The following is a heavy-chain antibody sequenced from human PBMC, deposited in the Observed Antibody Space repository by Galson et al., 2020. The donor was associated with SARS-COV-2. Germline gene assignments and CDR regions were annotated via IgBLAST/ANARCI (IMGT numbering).Heavy chain of an antibody. CDR1: GGSFSGYS. CDR2: INFGGNT. V-gene: IGHV4-34*01. Sequence: SETLSLTCAVYGGSFSGYSWTWIRQPQGKGLEWIGEINFGGNTNYSPSLRSRVTVSVDTSKNQFSLNLRSVTAADTALYYCARGHRGVVPSPVLGLGPYYSYYYMDVWGKGTTVTVSS. CDR3: ARGHRGVVPSPVLGLGPYYSYYYMDV. D-gene: IGHD3-10*01. J-gene: IGHJ6*03.